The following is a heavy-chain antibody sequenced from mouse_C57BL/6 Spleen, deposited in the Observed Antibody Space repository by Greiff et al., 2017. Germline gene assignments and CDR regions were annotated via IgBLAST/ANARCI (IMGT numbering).Heavy chain of an antibody. J-gene: IGHJ2*01. CDR1: GYSFTSYY. CDR2: IYPGSGNT. D-gene: IGHD2-13*01. CDR3: ARRLQYYFDY. Sequence: VKLMESGPELVKPGASVKISCKASGYSFTSYYIHWVKQRPGQGLEWIGWIYPGSGNTKYNQKFKGKATLKADTSSSTAYMQLISLTSEDSAVYYCARRLQYYFDYWGQGTTLTVAS. V-gene: IGHV1-66*01.